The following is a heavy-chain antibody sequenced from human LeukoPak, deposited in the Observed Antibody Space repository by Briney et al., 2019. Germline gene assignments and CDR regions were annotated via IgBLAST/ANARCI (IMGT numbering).Heavy chain of an antibody. D-gene: IGHD3-3*01. J-gene: IGHJ3*02. CDR1: GGSISSSNW. CDR2: IYHSGST. V-gene: IGHV4-4*02. Sequence: PSGTLSLTCAVSGGSISSSNWWSWVRQPPGKGLEWIGEIYHSGSTNYNPSLKSRVTISVDTSKNQFSLKLSSVTAADTAVYYCARDSVNYDFWSGYYLDAFDIWGQGTMVTVSS. CDR3: ARDSVNYDFWSGYYLDAFDI.